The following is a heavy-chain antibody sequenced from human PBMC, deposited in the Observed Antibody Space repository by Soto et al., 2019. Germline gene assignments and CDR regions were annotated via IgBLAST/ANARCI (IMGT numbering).Heavy chain of an antibody. Sequence: PGGSLRLSCAASGFTFSSYSMNWVRQAPGKGLEWVSSISSSSSYIYYADSVKGRFTISRDNAKNSLYLQMNSLRAEDTAVYYCARDWRVGVVVPAAYDYWGQGTLVTVSS. D-gene: IGHD2-2*01. CDR2: ISSSSSYI. CDR1: GFTFSSYS. CDR3: ARDWRVGVVVPAAYDY. V-gene: IGHV3-21*01. J-gene: IGHJ4*02.